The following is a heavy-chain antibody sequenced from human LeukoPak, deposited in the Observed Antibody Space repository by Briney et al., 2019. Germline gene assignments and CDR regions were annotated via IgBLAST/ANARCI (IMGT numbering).Heavy chain of an antibody. CDR2: IYYSGST. Sequence: SETLSLTCTVSGGSISSSSYYWGWIRQPPGKGLEWIGSIYYSGSTYYNPSLKSRVTISVGTSKNQFSLKLSSVTAADTAVYYCARSVDYKALFDYWGQGTPVTVSS. CDR3: ARSVDYKALFDY. D-gene: IGHD4-11*01. V-gene: IGHV4-39*07. CDR1: GGSISSSSYY. J-gene: IGHJ4*02.